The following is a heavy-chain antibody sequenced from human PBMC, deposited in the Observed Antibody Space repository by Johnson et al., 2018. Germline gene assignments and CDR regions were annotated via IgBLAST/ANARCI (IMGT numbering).Heavy chain of an antibody. Sequence: VQLVESGGGLVQPGGSLRLSCAASGFTVSSNYMSWVRQAPGKGLEWVSVIYSGGSTYYADSVKGRFTISRDNSKNTLYLQMNSLRAEDTAVYYCARDLSGSYLPYYYYYYMDVWGKGTTVTVSS. J-gene: IGHJ6*03. CDR2: IYSGGST. D-gene: IGHD1-26*01. CDR3: ARDLSGSYLPYYYYYYMDV. CDR1: GFTVSSNY. V-gene: IGHV3-66*02.